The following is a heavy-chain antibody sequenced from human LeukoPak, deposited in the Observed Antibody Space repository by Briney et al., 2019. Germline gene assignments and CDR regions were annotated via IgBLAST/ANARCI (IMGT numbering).Heavy chain of an antibody. CDR1: GFTFSSYS. Sequence: GGSLRLSCAASGFTFSSYSMNWVRQAPGKGLEWVSSISSSSSYIYYADSVKGRFTISRDNAKNSLYLQMNSLRAEDTAVYYCAREDPHGSYFDYWGQGTLVTVPS. D-gene: IGHD2-15*01. J-gene: IGHJ4*02. CDR2: ISSSSSYI. V-gene: IGHV3-21*01. CDR3: AREDPHGSYFDY.